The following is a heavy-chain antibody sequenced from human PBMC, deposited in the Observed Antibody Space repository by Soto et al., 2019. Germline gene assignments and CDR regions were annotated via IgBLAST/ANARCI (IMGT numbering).Heavy chain of an antibody. CDR2: IFYSGST. Sequence: SETLSLTCTVSGASISSGGYFWSWIRQHPGKGLEWIGYIFYSGSTFYNPSLKSRVTTSRDTSKNQLSLKLASVTAADTAVYYCARGDCSGGRCYYFDYWGQGTPVTVYS. D-gene: IGHD2-15*01. J-gene: IGHJ4*02. V-gene: IGHV4-31*03. CDR3: ARGDCSGGRCYYFDY. CDR1: GASISSGGYF.